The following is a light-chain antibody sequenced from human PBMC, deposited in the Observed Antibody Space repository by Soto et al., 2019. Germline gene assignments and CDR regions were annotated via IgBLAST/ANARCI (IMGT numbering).Light chain of an antibody. V-gene: IGKV3-15*01. CDR2: GAS. CDR3: QQYNELPLT. Sequence: ETVMTQSPATLSVSPGERATLSCGASQSVSTNLAWYQQKPGQVPRLLIYGASTRASDIPARFSGSGSGTEFTLTISSLQSEDFAVYYCQQYNELPLTFGGGTKVE. J-gene: IGKJ4*01. CDR1: QSVSTN.